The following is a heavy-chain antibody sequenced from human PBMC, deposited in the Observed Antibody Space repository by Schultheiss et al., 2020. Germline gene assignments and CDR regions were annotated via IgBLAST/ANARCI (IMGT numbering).Heavy chain of an antibody. CDR3: ARGPIVVVPARSGDYYFGMGV. J-gene: IGHJ6*02. CDR1: GGSISSGSYY. CDR2: IYTSGST. D-gene: IGHD2-2*01. Sequence: SETLSLTCTVSGGSISSGSYYWSWIRQPAGKGLEWIGRIYTSGSTNYNPSLKSRVTISVDTSKNQFSLKLSSVTAADTAVYYCARGPIVVVPARSGDYYFGMGVWGQGTTVTVSS. V-gene: IGHV4-61*02.